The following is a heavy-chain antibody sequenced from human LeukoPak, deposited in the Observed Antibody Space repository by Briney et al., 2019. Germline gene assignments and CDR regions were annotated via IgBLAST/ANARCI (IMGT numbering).Heavy chain of an antibody. CDR1: GFTFSSYW. CDR3: ASRGYSDPDY. D-gene: IGHD4-17*01. J-gene: IGHJ4*02. CDR2: INSDGSST. V-gene: IGHV3-74*01. Sequence: GGSLRLSCAASGFTFSSYWMHWVRQAPGKGLVWVSRINSDGSSTSYADSVKGRFTISRDNAKNTLYLQTNRLRAEDTAVYYCASRGYSDPDYWGQGTLVTVSS.